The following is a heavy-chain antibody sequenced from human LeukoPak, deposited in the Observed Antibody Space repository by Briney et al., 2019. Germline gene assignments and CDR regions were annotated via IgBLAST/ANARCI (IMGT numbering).Heavy chain of an antibody. CDR1: GGSISSGSYY. V-gene: IGHV4-61*02. CDR2: IYTSGST. J-gene: IGHJ4*02. D-gene: IGHD3-10*01. Sequence: PSETLSLTCTVSGGSISSGSYYWSWIRQPAGKGLEWIGRIYTSGSTNYNPSLKSRVTISVDTSKNQFSLKLSSVTAADTAVYYCASTRTDYYGSGSYYNAFDYWGQGTLVTVSS. CDR3: ASTRTDYYGSGSYYNAFDY.